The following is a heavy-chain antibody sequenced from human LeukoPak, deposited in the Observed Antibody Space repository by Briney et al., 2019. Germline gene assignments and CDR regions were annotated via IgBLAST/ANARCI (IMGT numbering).Heavy chain of an antibody. CDR2: IYYSGST. J-gene: IGHJ5*02. Sequence: SQTLSLTCTVSGGSISSGDYYWSWTRQPPGKGLEWIGFIYYSGSTYYNPSLKSRVTISVDTSKTQFSLKLSSATAADTAVYYCAREELGYCSSTSCDGNWFDPWGQGTLVTVSS. D-gene: IGHD2-2*01. V-gene: IGHV4-30-4*08. CDR1: GGSISSGDYY. CDR3: AREELGYCSSTSCDGNWFDP.